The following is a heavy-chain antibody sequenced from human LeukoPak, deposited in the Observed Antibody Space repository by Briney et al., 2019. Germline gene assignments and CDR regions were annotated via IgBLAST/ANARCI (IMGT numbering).Heavy chain of an antibody. V-gene: IGHV3-33*06. CDR1: GFTFSSYG. CDR2: IWYDGSNK. CDR3: AKGPSGGSYYFDY. Sequence: GGSLRLSCAASGFTFSSYGMHWVRQAPGKGLEWVAVIWYDGSNKYYADSVKGRFTISRDNSKNTLYLQMNSLGAEDTAVYYCAKGPSGGSYYFDYWGQGTLVTVSS. J-gene: IGHJ4*02. D-gene: IGHD2-15*01.